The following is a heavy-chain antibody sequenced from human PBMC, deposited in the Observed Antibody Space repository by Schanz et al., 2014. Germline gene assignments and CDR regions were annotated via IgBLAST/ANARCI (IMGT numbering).Heavy chain of an antibody. Sequence: VQLVESGGGLVQPGGSLRLSCAASGFSIRNHDMHWVRQATGAGLEWVSAIGTAGDTFYLDSVKGRFTISRDNSKNTLYLQMNSLRAEDTAVYYCAKQIHYDILTVTRNWGQGTLVTVSS. CDR3: AKQIHYDILTVTRN. CDR1: GFSIRNHD. CDR2: IGTAGDT. D-gene: IGHD3-9*01. V-gene: IGHV3-13*04. J-gene: IGHJ4*02.